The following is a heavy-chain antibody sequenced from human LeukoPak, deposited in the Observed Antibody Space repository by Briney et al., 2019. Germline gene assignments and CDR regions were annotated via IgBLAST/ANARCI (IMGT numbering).Heavy chain of an antibody. Sequence: GSLRLSCAASGFTFSTYEMNWVRQAPGKGLEWVSYISSVGSNIYYADSVKGRFTISRDNAKNSLYLQMNSLRAEDTAVYYCARALWFDPWGQGTLVTVSS. V-gene: IGHV3-48*03. J-gene: IGHJ5*02. CDR3: ARALWFDP. CDR2: ISSVGSNI. CDR1: GFTFSTYE.